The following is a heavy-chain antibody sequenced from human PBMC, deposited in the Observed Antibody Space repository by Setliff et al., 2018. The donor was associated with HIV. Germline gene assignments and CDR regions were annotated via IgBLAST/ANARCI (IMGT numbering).Heavy chain of an antibody. D-gene: IGHD5-12*01. CDR1: GFTIRGYW. V-gene: IGHV3-7*03. CDR2: INEGGSVR. J-gene: IGHJ6*02. Sequence: GGSLRLSCAASGFTIRGYWMDWVRQAPGKGLEWVASINEGGSVRFYVDSVKGRFTISRDNAKNSLYLQMNSLRAEDTAVYYCAREYSGYDGGYYYYYGMDVWGQGTTVTVSS. CDR3: AREYSGYDGGYYYYYGMDV.